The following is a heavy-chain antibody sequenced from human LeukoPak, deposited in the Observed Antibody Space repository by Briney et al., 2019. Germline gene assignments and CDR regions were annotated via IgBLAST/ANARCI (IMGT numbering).Heavy chain of an antibody. CDR1: GFTFSNYA. J-gene: IGHJ4*02. Sequence: PGTSLRLSCAASGFTFSNYAVHWVRQAPGKGLEWVAVISYDGGTEYYADSVKGRFTISRDNSKNTLYLQMNSLRAEDTAVYYCARGSSKNQYTSGWYYDSWGQGTLVTVSS. D-gene: IGHD6-19*01. V-gene: IGHV3-30*04. CDR2: ISYDGGTE. CDR3: ARGSSKNQYTSGWYYDS.